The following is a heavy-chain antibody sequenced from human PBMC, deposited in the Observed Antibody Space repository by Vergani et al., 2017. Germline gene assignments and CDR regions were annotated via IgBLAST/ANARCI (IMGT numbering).Heavy chain of an antibody. Sequence: VQLVESGGGLVKPGGSLRLSCAASGFTFSSYSMNWVRQAPGKGLDWVSSISSSSSYIYYADSVKGRFTISRDNAKNSLYLQMNSLRADDTAVYYCARDRRYYDFWSGYYDYWGQGTLVTVSS. CDR3: ARDRRYYDFWSGYYDY. CDR1: GFTFSSYS. J-gene: IGHJ4*02. V-gene: IGHV3-21*01. D-gene: IGHD3-3*01. CDR2: ISSSSSYI.